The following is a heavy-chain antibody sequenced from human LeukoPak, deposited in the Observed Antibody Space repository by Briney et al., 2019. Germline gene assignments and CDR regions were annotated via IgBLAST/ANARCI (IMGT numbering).Heavy chain of an antibody. V-gene: IGHV3-53*01. D-gene: IGHD3-3*01. CDR1: GFTVSSNY. J-gene: IGHJ4*02. Sequence: GGSLRLSCAASGFTVSSNYMSWVRQAPGKGLEWVSVIYSGGSTYYADSVKGRFTISRDNSKNSLYLQMNSLRAEDTAVYYCASSYDFWSGYYIPFDYWGQGTLVTVSS. CDR2: IYSGGST. CDR3: ASSYDFWSGYYIPFDY.